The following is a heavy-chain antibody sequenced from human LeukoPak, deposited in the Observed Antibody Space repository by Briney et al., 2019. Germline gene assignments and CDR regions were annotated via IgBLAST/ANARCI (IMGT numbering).Heavy chain of an antibody. Sequence: GGSLRLSCIASGFTVSSTYMSWVRQAPGKGLEWVSAISGSGGSTYYADSVKGRFTISRDNSKNTLYLQMNSLRAEDTAVYYCAKRRGLELLYYYYMDVWGKGTTVTVSS. CDR2: ISGSGGST. CDR1: GFTVSSTY. J-gene: IGHJ6*03. V-gene: IGHV3-23*01. CDR3: AKRRGLELLYYYYMDV. D-gene: IGHD1-7*01.